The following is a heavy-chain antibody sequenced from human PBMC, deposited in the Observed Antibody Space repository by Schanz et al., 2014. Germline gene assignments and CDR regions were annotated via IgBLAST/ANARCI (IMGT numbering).Heavy chain of an antibody. CDR2: INPSSGTT. D-gene: IGHD2-2*01. V-gene: IGHV1-46*03. Sequence: QVQLVQSGAEVKKPGVSVKVSCKASGYTFTTYYIHWVRQAPGQGLEWMGKINPSSGTTRIAQNWQGILTVTRDTSTSTVNMELSSLRSEDAAVYYCARGGFFDSTSFDSWGQGTLVTVSS. CDR1: GYTFTTYY. J-gene: IGHJ4*02. CDR3: ARGGFFDSTSFDS.